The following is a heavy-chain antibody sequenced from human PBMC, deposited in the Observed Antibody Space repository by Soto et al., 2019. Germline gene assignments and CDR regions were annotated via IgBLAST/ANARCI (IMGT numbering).Heavy chain of an antibody. CDR3: ARDRGIAAAGTAGWFDP. J-gene: IGHJ5*02. D-gene: IGHD6-13*01. CDR2: ISSSSSYT. V-gene: IGHV3-11*05. CDR1: GFTFSDYY. Sequence: QVQLVESGGGLVKPGGSLRLSCAASGFTFSDYYMSWIRQAPGEGLEWVSYISSSSSYTNYADSVKGRFTISRDNAKNSLYLQMNSLRAEDTAVYYCARDRGIAAAGTAGWFDPWGQGTLVTVSS.